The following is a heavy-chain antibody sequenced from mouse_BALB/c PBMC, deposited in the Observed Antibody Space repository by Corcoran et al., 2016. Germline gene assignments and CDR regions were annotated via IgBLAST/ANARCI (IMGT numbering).Heavy chain of an antibody. CDR2: IDPANSNT. CDR1: GLNIKDTY. Sequence: EVQLQQSGEEIVKRGAAVKLSCTASGLNIKDTYMHLVQQRPEQGLEWIGRIDPANSNTKYDPKFQGKATITADTSSNTAYLQLSSLTSEDTAVYYCAIAWFTYWGQGTLVTVAA. V-gene: IGHV14-3*02. CDR3: AIAWFTY. J-gene: IGHJ3*01.